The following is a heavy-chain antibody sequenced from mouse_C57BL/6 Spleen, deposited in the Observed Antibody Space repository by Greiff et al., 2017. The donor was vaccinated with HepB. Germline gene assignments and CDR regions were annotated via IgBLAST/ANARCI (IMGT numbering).Heavy chain of an antibody. D-gene: IGHD1-1*01. CDR2: ISYDGSN. CDR3: ASNYYGSSYDYFDY. CDR1: GYSITSGYY. V-gene: IGHV3-6*01. J-gene: IGHJ2*01. Sequence: EESGPGLVKPSQSLSLTCSVTGYSITSGYYWNWIRQFPGNKLEWMGYISYDGSNNYNPSLKNRISITRDTSKNQFFLKLNSVTTEDTATYYCASNYYGSSYDYFDYWGQGTTLTVSS.